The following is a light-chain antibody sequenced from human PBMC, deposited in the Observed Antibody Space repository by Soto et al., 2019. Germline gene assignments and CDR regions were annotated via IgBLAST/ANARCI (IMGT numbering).Light chain of an antibody. CDR3: QQYSTSPT. Sequence: TQSPATLSLSPGERATLSCRASQSVRGYLAWYQQKPGQAPRRLIYGASSRATGIPDRFSGSGSGTDFTLTISRLEPEDFAVYYCQQYSTSPTFGEGTRREIK. CDR1: QSVRGY. V-gene: IGKV3-20*01. J-gene: IGKJ5*01. CDR2: GAS.